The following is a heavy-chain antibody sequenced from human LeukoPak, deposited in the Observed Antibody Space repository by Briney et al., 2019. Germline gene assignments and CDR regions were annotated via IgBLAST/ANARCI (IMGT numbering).Heavy chain of an antibody. V-gene: IGHV4-4*07. Sequence: PSETLSLTCTVSGGSISRYYWSWIRQPAGKGLEWIGRIYTSGSTNYNPSLKSRVTMSVDTSKNQFSLKLSSVTAADTAVYYCARDHTSPPHSSLDYWGRGTLVTVSS. CDR1: GGSISRYY. J-gene: IGHJ4*02. D-gene: IGHD5-18*01. CDR2: IYTSGST. CDR3: ARDHTSPPHSSLDY.